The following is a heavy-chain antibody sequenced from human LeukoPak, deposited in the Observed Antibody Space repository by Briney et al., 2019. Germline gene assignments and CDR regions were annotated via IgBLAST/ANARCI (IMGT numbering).Heavy chain of an antibody. D-gene: IGHD1-7*01. J-gene: IGHJ4*02. V-gene: IGHV1-18*01. CDR3: ARGLELHD. Sequence: GASVRVSCKASAHTLTTYGISWVRQAPGHGLEWLGWINSKETQTNRAQKLQGRVTMTTDTSTSTAFLDLRSLRSDDTAVYFCARGLELHDWGQGTLVTVSS. CDR2: INSKETQT. CDR1: AHTLTTYG.